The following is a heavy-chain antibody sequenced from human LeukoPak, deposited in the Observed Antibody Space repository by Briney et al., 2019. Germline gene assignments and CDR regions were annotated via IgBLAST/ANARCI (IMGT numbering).Heavy chain of an antibody. CDR2: IYYSGST. J-gene: IGHJ5*02. CDR1: GGSISSGDYY. D-gene: IGHD3-22*01. Sequence: SETLSLTCTVSGGSISSGDYYWSWIRQPPGKGLEWIGYIYYSGSTYYNPSLKSRVTISVDTSKNQFSLKLSSVTAADTAVYYCARGGYYDSSGYQSDPWGQGTLVTVSS. V-gene: IGHV4-30-4*01. CDR3: ARGGYYDSSGYQSDP.